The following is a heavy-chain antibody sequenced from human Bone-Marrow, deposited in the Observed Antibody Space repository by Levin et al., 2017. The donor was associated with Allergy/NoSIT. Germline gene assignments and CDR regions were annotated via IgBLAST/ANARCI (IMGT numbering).Heavy chain of an antibody. J-gene: IGHJ4*02. D-gene: IGHD5-18*01. V-gene: IGHV5-51*01. Sequence: GESLKISCKASGYSFTNYWIGWVRQMPGKGLEWMGIIYPGDSDSKYSPSFQGQVTFSADKSISTAYLQWSSLKASDTAMYYCARVRGYSYGYEDYWGQGTLVTVSS. CDR3: ARVRGYSYGYEDY. CDR2: IYPGDSDS. CDR1: GYSFTNYW.